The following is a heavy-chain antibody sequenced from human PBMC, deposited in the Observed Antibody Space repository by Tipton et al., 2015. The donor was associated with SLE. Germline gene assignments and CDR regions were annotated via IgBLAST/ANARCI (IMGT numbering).Heavy chain of an antibody. J-gene: IGHJ5*02. Sequence: TLSLTCSVSGGSISRRNYYWGWIRQPPGKGLEWLGGMYYSGSTYYNPSLKSRVTITVDTPKNQFSLKLSSETAADTAVYYCARQGPIAAARGNWFDPWGQGTLVTVSS. CDR2: MYYSGST. CDR1: GGSISRRNYY. CDR3: ARQGPIAAARGNWFDP. D-gene: IGHD6-13*01. V-gene: IGHV4-39*07.